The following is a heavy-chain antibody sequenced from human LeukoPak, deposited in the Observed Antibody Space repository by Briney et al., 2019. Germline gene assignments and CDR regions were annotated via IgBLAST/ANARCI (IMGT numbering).Heavy chain of an antibody. CDR1: GFTFSDYY. Sequence: GGSLRPSCAASGFTFSDYYMSWIRQAPGKGLEWVSYISSSGSTIYYADSVKGRFTISRDNAKNSLYLQMNSLRAEDTAVYYCATPMVRGVIETDYWGQGTLVTVSS. V-gene: IGHV3-11*01. D-gene: IGHD3-10*01. CDR3: ATPMVRGVIETDY. CDR2: ISSSGSTI. J-gene: IGHJ4*02.